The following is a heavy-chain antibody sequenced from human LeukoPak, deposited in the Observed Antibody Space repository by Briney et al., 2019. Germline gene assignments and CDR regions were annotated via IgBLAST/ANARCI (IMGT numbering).Heavy chain of an antibody. J-gene: IGHJ4*02. CDR1: GFTFNSYW. CDR3: AREQYGDYFDY. D-gene: IGHD4-17*01. V-gene: IGHV3-7*01. CDR2: IKQDGSQK. Sequence: GGSLRLSCAASGFTFNSYWMSWVRRAPGKGLEWVANIKQDGSQKYYVDSVKGRFTISRDNAKNSLYLHLNSPRAEDTAVYYCAREQYGDYFDYWGQGTLVTVSS.